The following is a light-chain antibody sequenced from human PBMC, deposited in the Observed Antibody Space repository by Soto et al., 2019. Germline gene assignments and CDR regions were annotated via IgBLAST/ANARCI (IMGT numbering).Light chain of an antibody. V-gene: IGKV3-15*01. J-gene: IGKJ4*01. CDR2: FAS. CDR3: QHYNKWTLT. CDR1: QSISNN. Sequence: EIVMTQSPAALSVSPGDKVTLSCRASQSISNNLAWYQQKPGQAPRLLIYFASTRATGIPARFSGSGSGTEFSLTISSLQSEDLGLYYCQHYNKWTLTFGGGTKVETK.